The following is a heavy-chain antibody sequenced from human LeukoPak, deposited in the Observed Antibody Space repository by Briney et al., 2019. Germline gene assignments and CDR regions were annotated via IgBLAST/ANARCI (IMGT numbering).Heavy chain of an antibody. CDR2: IWYDGSNK. J-gene: IGHJ2*01. V-gene: IGHV3-33*01. Sequence: GGSLRLSCAASGVTFSSYGMHWVRQAPGKGLEWVAVIWYDGSNKYYADSVKGRFTISRDNSKSTLYLQMNSLRVEDTAVYYCARGLGVTTDWYFDLWGRGTLVTVSS. D-gene: IGHD4-17*01. CDR3: ARGLGVTTDWYFDL. CDR1: GVTFSSYG.